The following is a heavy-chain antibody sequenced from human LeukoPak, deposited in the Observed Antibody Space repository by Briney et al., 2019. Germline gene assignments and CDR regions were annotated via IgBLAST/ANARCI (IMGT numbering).Heavy chain of an antibody. D-gene: IGHD3-22*01. V-gene: IGHV4-59*08. CDR1: GGSISSYY. Sequence: SETLSLTCTVSGGSISSYYWSWIRQSPGKGLEWIGYIYYSGSTNYNPSLKSRVTISVDTSKNQFSLKLSSVTAADTAVYYCARHVRRITMIVVVIDYWGQGTLVTVSS. J-gene: IGHJ4*02. CDR2: IYYSGST. CDR3: ARHVRRITMIVVVIDY.